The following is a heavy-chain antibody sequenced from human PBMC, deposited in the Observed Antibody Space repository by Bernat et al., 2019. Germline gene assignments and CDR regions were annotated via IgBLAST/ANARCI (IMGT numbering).Heavy chain of an antibody. D-gene: IGHD1-7*01. Sequence: EVQLVESGGGLVQPGESLRLSCAASGFTFSSYWMSWVRQAPGKGLEWVATINQDGSEKYYVDSVKGRFTISRDNDKNSLYLQMNSLRAEDTAVYYFASSHRTRDVDSWGQGTLVTVSS. CDR3: ASSHRTRDVDS. J-gene: IGHJ4*02. V-gene: IGHV3-7*03. CDR1: GFTFSSYW. CDR2: INQDGSEK.